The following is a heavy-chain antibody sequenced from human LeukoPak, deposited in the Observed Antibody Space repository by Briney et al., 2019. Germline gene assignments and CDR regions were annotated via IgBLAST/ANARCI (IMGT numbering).Heavy chain of an antibody. Sequence: PSETLSLTCAVSGASMNTHYWSWIRQPPGKGLEWIGYMLDTVTTKDNPSLKSRFTLSADTSKNQFSLRLTSVTAADTAVYYCATIKRGNIFGYFDFWGQGIPVTISS. V-gene: IGHV4-59*11. CDR3: ATIKRGNIFGYFDF. CDR2: MLDTVTT. CDR1: GASMNTHY. J-gene: IGHJ4*02. D-gene: IGHD5-18*01.